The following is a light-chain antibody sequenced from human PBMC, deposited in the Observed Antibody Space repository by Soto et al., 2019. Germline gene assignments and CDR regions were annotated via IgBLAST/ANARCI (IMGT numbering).Light chain of an antibody. J-gene: IGKJ4*01. Sequence: AIQLTQSPSSLSASVVDRVTITCRANQGISSALAWYQQKPGKAPKLLIYDASSLESGVPSRFSGSGSGTDFTLTISSLQPEDFATYYCQQFNNYPLLTFGGGTKVDSK. CDR3: QQFNNYPLLT. CDR2: DAS. CDR1: QGISSA. V-gene: IGKV1D-13*01.